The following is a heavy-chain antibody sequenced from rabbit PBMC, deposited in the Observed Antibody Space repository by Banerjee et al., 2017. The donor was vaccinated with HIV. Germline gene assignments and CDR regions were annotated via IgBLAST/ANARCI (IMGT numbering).Heavy chain of an antibody. CDR1: GFDFTNYY. J-gene: IGHJ4*01. Sequence: QEQLEESGGGLVKPGGTLTLTCKASGFDFTNYYMSWVRQAPGKGLEWIGYIDSVFGSAYYASWVNGRFTISSHNAQNTVFLQMTSLTAADTATYFCVRDTYGYAGYAYPFNLWGQGTLVTVS. CDR2: IDSVFGSA. V-gene: IGHV1S43*01. CDR3: VRDTYGYAGYAYPFNL. D-gene: IGHD6-1*01.